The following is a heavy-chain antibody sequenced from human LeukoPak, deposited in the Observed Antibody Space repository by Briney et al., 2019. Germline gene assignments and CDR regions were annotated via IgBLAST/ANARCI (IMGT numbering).Heavy chain of an antibody. CDR3: ARDRGGWTTVRGIIITGWFDP. J-gene: IGHJ5*02. CDR2: INPNSGRT. Sequence: GASVKVSCKASGYTFTSYGISWVRQAPGQGLEWMGWINPNSGRTDYAQKFQGRVTMTRDTSISTAYMELSRLRSDDTAVYYCARDRGGWTTVRGIIITGWFDPWGQGTLVTVSS. V-gene: IGHV1-2*02. D-gene: IGHD3-10*01. CDR1: GYTFTSYG.